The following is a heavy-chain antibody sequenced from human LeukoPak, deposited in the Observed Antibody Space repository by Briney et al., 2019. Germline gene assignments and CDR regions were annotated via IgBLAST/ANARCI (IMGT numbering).Heavy chain of an antibody. CDR3: AEATTISAAGSHFVY. V-gene: IGHV3-23*01. CDR2: ISGNGGTT. CDR1: GFTSSNYA. D-gene: IGHD6-13*01. J-gene: IGHJ4*02. Sequence: PGGSLRLSCVDSGFTSSNYAMSWVRQAPGGGLEWVSTISGNGGTTYYADSVKGRFTISRDNSKNTLYLQMNSLRAEDTAVFYCAEATTISAAGSHFVYWGQGTLVTVSS.